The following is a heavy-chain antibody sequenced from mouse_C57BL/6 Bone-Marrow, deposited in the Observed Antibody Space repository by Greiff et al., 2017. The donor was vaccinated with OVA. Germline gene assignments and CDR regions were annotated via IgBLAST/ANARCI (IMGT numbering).Heavy chain of an antibody. CDR3: TLVVIYLRAWFAY. V-gene: IGHV14-4*01. D-gene: IGHD2-1*01. J-gene: IGHJ3*01. CDR1: GFNIKDDY. Sequence: VQLQQSGAELVRPGASVKLSCTASGFNIKDDYMHWVKQRPEQGLEWIGWIDPENGDNEYASKVQGKATITADTYSKPAYLQLSILTSEHTAVSYCTLVVIYLRAWFAYWGQGTLVTVSA. CDR2: IDPENGDN.